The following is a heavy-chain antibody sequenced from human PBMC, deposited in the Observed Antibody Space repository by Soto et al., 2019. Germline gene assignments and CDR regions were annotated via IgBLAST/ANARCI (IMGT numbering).Heavy chain of an antibody. D-gene: IGHD1-26*01. Sequence: ASVKVSCKASGYTFTSYGISWVRQAPGQGLEWMGWISAYNGNTNYAQRLQGRVTMTTDTSTSTAYMELRSLRSDDTAVYYCARQRPVGGYWYFDLWGRGTLITVSS. CDR3: ARQRPVGGYWYFDL. J-gene: IGHJ2*01. CDR1: GYTFTSYG. CDR2: ISAYNGNT. V-gene: IGHV1-18*01.